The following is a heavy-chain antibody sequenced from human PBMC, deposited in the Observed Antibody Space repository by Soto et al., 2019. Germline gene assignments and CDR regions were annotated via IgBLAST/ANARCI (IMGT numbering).Heavy chain of an antibody. D-gene: IGHD3-9*01. CDR1: GFTVSSNY. CDR3: ARVFGYGILTGLADDF. J-gene: IGHJ4*02. CDR2: IYSGGST. V-gene: IGHV3-66*01. Sequence: GSLRLSCAASGFTVSSNYMSWVRQAPGKGLEWVSVIYSGGSTYYADSVKGRFTISRDNSKNTLYLQMNSLRAEDTAVYYCARVFGYGILTGLADDFWGQGTLVTVSS.